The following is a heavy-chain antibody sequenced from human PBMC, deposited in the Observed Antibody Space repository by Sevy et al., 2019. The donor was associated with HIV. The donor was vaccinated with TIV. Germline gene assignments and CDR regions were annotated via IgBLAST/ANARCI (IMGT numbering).Heavy chain of an antibody. D-gene: IGHD3-22*01. CDR3: ARGLYYYDSSGYSDAFDI. J-gene: IGHJ3*02. CDR1: GYIFKNYW. V-gene: IGHV5-51*01. Sequence: GESLKISCKGSGYIFKNYWIGWVRQVPGKGLEWMGIFYPGNSDVRCSPSFQGHVTISADKSISAAYLQWRSLKASDTAMYFCARGLYYYDSSGYSDAFDIWGQRTMVTVSS. CDR2: FYPGNSDV.